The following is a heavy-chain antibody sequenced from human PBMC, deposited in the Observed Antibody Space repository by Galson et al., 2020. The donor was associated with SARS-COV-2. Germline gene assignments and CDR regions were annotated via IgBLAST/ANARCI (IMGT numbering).Heavy chain of an antibody. CDR2: IYYSGTT. J-gene: IGHJ4*02. Sequence: SETLSLTCTVSGGSISSYYWSWIRQPPGKGLEWIGYIYYSGTTNYNPSPKSRVTISVDTSKNQFSLKVNSVTAADTAVYYCARAAQTYYDFWSGYYNAPHFDYWGQGTLVTVSS. CDR1: GGSISSYY. CDR3: ARAAQTYYDFWSGYYNAPHFDY. D-gene: IGHD3-3*01. V-gene: IGHV4-59*01.